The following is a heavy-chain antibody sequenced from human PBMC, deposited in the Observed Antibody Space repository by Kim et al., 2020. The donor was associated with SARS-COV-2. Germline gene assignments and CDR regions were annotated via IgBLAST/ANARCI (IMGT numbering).Heavy chain of an antibody. Sequence: NYAQKLQGRVTMTTDTSTSTAYMGLRSLRSDDTAVYYCARDPSYGGNSDNWGQGTLVNVSS. V-gene: IGHV1-18*01. CDR3: ARDPSYGGNSDN. J-gene: IGHJ4*02. D-gene: IGHD4-17*01.